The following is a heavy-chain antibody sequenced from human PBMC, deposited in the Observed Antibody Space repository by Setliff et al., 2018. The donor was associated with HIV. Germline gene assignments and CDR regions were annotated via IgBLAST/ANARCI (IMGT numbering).Heavy chain of an antibody. CDR2: IYYSGST. V-gene: IGHV4-59*08. J-gene: IGHJ4*02. D-gene: IGHD6-6*01. Sequence: SETLSLTCTVSGASIPGYYWSWIRQPPGKGLEWIGYIYYSGSTNYNPSLKSRVTLSVDTSKNQFSLRLSSVTAADRAVYYCASGLIAPRFWGQGTLVTVSS. CDR3: ASGLIAPRF. CDR1: GASIPGYY.